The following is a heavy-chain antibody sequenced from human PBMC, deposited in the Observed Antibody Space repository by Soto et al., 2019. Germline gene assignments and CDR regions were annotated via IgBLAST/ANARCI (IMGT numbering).Heavy chain of an antibody. V-gene: IGHV1-24*01. CDR2: FDPEDGET. Sequence: ASVKVSCKVSGYTLTELSMHWVRQAPGKGLEWMGGFDPEDGETIDAQKFQGRVTMTEDTSTDTAYMELSSLRSEDTAVYYCATQGPLRFLEWLLYYFDYWGQGTLVTVSS. D-gene: IGHD3-3*01. CDR3: ATQGPLRFLEWLLYYFDY. J-gene: IGHJ4*02. CDR1: GYTLTELS.